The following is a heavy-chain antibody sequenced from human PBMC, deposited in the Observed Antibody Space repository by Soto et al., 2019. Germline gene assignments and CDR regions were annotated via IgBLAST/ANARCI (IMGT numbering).Heavy chain of an antibody. CDR2: INAGNGNT. V-gene: IGHV1-3*01. J-gene: IGHJ4*02. CDR3: ARTLVGATPADY. CDR1: GYTKNSYA. D-gene: IGHD1-26*01. Sequence: ASVKVSCKASGYTKNSYAIHWVRQAQGQRLEWMGWINAGNGNTKYSQKFQGRVTITRDTSASTAYMELSSLRSEDTAVYYCARTLVGATPADYWGQGTLVTVSS.